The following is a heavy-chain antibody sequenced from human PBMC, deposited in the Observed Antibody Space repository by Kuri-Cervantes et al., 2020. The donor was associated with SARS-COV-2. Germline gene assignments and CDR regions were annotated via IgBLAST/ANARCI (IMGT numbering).Heavy chain of an antibody. V-gene: IGHV3-11*05. CDR1: GFTFSDYY. Sequence: GESLKISCAASGFTFSDYYMSWIRQAPGKGLEWVSYISSSSSYTDYADSVKDRFTISRGNAKNSLYLQMNSLRAEDTAVYYCARDLNGGSDYWGQGTLVTVSS. CDR2: ISSSSSYT. J-gene: IGHJ4*02. D-gene: IGHD3-10*01. CDR3: ARDLNGGSDY.